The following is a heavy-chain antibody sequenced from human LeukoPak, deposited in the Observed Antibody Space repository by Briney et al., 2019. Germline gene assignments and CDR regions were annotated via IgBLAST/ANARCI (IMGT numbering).Heavy chain of an antibody. V-gene: IGHV3-72*01. CDR3: ARVDGRNGDYFDY. CDR2: TRNKANSYTT. Sequence: GGSLRLSCAASGFTFSDHYMDWVRQAPGKGLEWVGRTRNKANSYTTEYAASVKGRFTISRGDSKNSLYLQMNSLKTGDTAVYYCARVDGRNGDYFDYWGQGTLVTVSS. CDR1: GFTFSDHY. J-gene: IGHJ4*02. D-gene: IGHD1-1*01.